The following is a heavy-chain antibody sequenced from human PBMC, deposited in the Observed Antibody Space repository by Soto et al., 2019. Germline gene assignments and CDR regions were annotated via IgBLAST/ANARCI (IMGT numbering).Heavy chain of an antibody. J-gene: IGHJ4*02. CDR2: ISGSGGST. V-gene: IGHV3-23*01. D-gene: IGHD3-9*01. Sequence: EVQLLESGGGLVQPGGSLRLSCAASGFTFSRYAMSWVRQAPGKGLEWVSAISGSGGSTYYADSVKGRFTISRDNSKNTLYLQMNRLRAEDTAVYYCAKAGYYDILTGYPDYWGQGTLVTVSS. CDR1: GFTFSRYA. CDR3: AKAGYYDILTGYPDY.